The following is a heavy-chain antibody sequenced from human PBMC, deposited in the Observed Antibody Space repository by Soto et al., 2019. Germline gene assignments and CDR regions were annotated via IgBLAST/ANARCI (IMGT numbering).Heavy chain of an antibody. V-gene: IGHV3-30*18. J-gene: IGHJ4*02. Sequence: GGSLRLSCAASGFTFSSYGMHWVRQAPGKGLEWVAVISYDGSNEYYADSVKGRFTISRDNSKNTLYLQMNSLRAEDTAVYYCAKDPKRYCSGGSCYWFDYWGQGTLVTVSS. CDR1: GFTFSSYG. D-gene: IGHD2-15*01. CDR3: AKDPKRYCSGGSCYWFDY. CDR2: ISYDGSNE.